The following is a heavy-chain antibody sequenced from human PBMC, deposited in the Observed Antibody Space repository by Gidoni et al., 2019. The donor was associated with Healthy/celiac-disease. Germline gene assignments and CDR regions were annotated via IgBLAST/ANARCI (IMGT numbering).Heavy chain of an antibody. CDR1: GGTFSSYA. CDR3: ARDDVDTAMAHFDY. Sequence: QVQLVQSGAEVKKPGSSVKVSCKASGGTFSSYAISWVRQAPGQGLEWMGRIIPILGIANYAQKFQGRVTITADKSTSTAYMELSSLRSEDTAVYYCARDDVDTAMAHFDYWGQGTLVTVSS. V-gene: IGHV1-69*04. D-gene: IGHD5-18*01. J-gene: IGHJ4*02. CDR2: IIPILGIA.